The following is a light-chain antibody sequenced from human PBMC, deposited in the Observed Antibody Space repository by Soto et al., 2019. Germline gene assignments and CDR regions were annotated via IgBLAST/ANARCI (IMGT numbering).Light chain of an antibody. V-gene: IGLV2-14*01. J-gene: IGLJ1*01. CDR3: SSYSSSSTLYA. CDR1: SSDIGGFYY. CDR2: QVS. Sequence: QSVLTQPASVSGSPGQSITISCTGTSSDIGGFYYVSWYQHHPGKDPKLMIYQVSNRPSGVSNRFSGSKSGNAASLTISGLQAEDEADYFCSSYSSSSTLYALGAGTKVTVL.